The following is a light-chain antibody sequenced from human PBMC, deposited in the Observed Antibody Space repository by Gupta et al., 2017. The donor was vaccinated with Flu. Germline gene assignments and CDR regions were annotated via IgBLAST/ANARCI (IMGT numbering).Light chain of an antibody. CDR1: VLAKKY. CDR3: YAAADGTWV. V-gene: IGLV3-27*01. J-gene: IGLJ3*02. Sequence: HDLTQPSSVSVSPGPTARITCSGDVLAKKYARWLQRKPGQDPVLVIYKNRGRAAGSPDRFSGSSSGSTVTLTVGGAQGDAEDEYHCYAAADGTWVFGGGTKLTV. CDR2: KNR.